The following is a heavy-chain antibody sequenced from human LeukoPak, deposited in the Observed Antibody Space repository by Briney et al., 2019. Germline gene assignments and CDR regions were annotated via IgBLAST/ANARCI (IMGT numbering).Heavy chain of an antibody. CDR3: AREGSIVGATGYDAFDI. V-gene: IGHV4-39*07. J-gene: IGHJ3*02. D-gene: IGHD1-26*01. CDR1: GGSISSSSYY. CDR2: IYYSGST. Sequence: SETLSLTCTVSGGSISSSSYYWGWIRQPPGKGLEWIGSIYYSGSTYYNPSLKSRVTISVDTSKNQFSLKLSSVTAADTAVYYCAREGSIVGATGYDAFDIWGQGTMVTVSS.